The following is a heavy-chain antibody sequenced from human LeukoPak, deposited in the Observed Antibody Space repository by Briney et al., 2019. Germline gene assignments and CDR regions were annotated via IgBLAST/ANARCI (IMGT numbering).Heavy chain of an antibody. D-gene: IGHD3-16*01. V-gene: IGHV4-59*01. CDR1: GGSISSYY. J-gene: IGHJ6*03. Sequence: SETLSLTCTVSGGSISSYYWSWIRQPPGKGLEWIGYIYYSGSTNYKSSLKSRVTISVDTSKNQFSLKLSSVTAADTAVYYCARETSQKGAHYMDVWGKGATVTISS. CDR2: IYYSGST. CDR3: ARETSQKGAHYMDV.